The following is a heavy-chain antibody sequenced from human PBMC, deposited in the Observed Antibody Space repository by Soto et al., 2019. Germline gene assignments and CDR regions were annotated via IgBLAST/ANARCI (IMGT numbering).Heavy chain of an antibody. J-gene: IGHJ3*01. CDR2: VYTTGSS. V-gene: IGHV4-4*07. CDR1: GGSISDSF. CDR3: ARDRAAGPFDL. Sequence: PSETLSLTCTVSGGSISDSFWSWIRQPAGRGLEYIGRVYTTGSSNYNPSLRSRLTMAVDTSKNQFSLRLSSVTAADTAVYYCARDRAAGPFDLWGQGTMVT. D-gene: IGHD6-13*01.